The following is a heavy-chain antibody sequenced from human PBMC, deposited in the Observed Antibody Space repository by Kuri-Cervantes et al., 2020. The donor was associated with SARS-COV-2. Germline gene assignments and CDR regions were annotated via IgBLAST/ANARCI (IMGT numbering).Heavy chain of an antibody. D-gene: IGHD5-12*01. CDR1: GVSVSGGTYY. J-gene: IGHJ4*02. V-gene: IGHV4-61*09. Sequence: SETLSLTCAVSGVSVSGGTYYWSWIRQPAGKGLEWIGHLDTSGSTTYNPSLKSRVTISVDTSKNQFSLKLSSVTAADTAVYYCARHKVATIEEYYFDYWGQGTLVTGSS. CDR3: ARHKVATIEEYYFDY. CDR2: LDTSGST.